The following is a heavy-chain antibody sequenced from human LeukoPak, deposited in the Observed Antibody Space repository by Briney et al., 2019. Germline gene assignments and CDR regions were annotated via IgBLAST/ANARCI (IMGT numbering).Heavy chain of an antibody. D-gene: IGHD2-2*01. CDR1: GYSFTTYW. V-gene: IGHV5-51*01. J-gene: IGHJ6*02. CDR2: IYPGDSET. Sequence: GESLKISCKGSGYSFTTYWIAWVRQMPGKGLEWLGIIYPGDSETRYSPSFQGQVTISADKSISTAYLQWSSLKASDSAIYYCARKSTGMDVWGQGTTVTVSS. CDR3: ARKSTGMDV.